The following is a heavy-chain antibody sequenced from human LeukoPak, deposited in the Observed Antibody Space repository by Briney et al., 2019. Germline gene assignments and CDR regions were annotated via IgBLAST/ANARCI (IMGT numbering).Heavy chain of an antibody. V-gene: IGHV4-39*01. Sequence: SETLSLTCTVSGDSISSFTSSSYFWAWIRQPPGKGLEWIGNVYYTGRTYSNPSLRSRVTVSVDTSKNQFSLRLSSVTAADTAVYYCARHLLGRGAEYYLFYLDVSGEGTTVTVSS. J-gene: IGHJ6*03. CDR2: VYYTGRT. CDR1: GDSISSFTSSSYF. CDR3: ARHLLGRGAEYYLFYLDV. D-gene: IGHD2/OR15-2a*01.